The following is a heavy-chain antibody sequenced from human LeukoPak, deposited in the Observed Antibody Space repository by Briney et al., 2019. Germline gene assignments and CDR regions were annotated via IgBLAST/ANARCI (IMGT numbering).Heavy chain of an antibody. CDR1: GDSIGSHY. J-gene: IGHJ3*02. CDR3: ARDYYDSRGEAFDI. D-gene: IGHD3-22*01. Sequence: SETLSLTCTVSGDSIGSHYWSWIRQPPGKGLEWIGYIFYVGSTDYNPSLKSRVTISVDTSKNQFSLKLNSVTAADTAVYYCARDYYDSRGEAFDIWGQGTMVTVSS. V-gene: IGHV4-59*11. CDR2: IFYVGST.